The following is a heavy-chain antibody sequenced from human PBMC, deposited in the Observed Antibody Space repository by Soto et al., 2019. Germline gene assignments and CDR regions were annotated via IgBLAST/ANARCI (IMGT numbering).Heavy chain of an antibody. CDR1: GFTFSSYG. CDR2: IWYDGSNK. V-gene: IGHV3-33*01. CDR3: ARDQGYYGSGSYPPLDYYYGMDV. D-gene: IGHD3-10*01. J-gene: IGHJ6*02. Sequence: QVQLVESGGGVVQPGRSLRLSCAASGFTFSSYGMHWVRQAPGKGLEWVAVIWYDGSNKYYADSVKGRFTISRDNSKNTLYLQTNSLRAEDTAVYYCARDQGYYGSGSYPPLDYYYGMDVWGQGTTVTVSS.